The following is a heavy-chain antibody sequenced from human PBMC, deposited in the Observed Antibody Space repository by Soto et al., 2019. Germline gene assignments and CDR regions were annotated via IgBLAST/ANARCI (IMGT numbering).Heavy chain of an antibody. Sequence: QVQLQQWGAGLLKPSETLSLTCVVSGGSFSSYHWAWIRQTPVNGLEWIGEIDENGSARYNPSLQGRVTLSLDTPKNQLSLSLTSVTAADTAVYYCARDRRASNFLPRWFDPWGQGTLVTVSS. V-gene: IGHV4-34*01. CDR1: GGSFSSYH. J-gene: IGHJ5*02. CDR3: ARDRRASNFLPRWFDP. D-gene: IGHD3-16*02. CDR2: IDENGSA.